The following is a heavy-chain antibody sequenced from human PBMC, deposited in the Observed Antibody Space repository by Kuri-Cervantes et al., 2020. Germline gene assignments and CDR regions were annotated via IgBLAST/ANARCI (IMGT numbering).Heavy chain of an antibody. CDR1: GYIFTDYY. V-gene: IGHV1-2*02. D-gene: IGHD6-19*01. J-gene: IGHJ6*03. CDR3: AGGDIAVAGYYYYMDV. CDR2: FNPKSGGT. Sequence: ASVKVSCKTSGYIFTDYYIHWVRRAPGQGLEWMGWFNPKSGGTEYSPEFQGRVTLAGDTSISTAYMELSRLRSEDTAVYYCAGGDIAVAGYYYYMDVWGKGTTVTVSS.